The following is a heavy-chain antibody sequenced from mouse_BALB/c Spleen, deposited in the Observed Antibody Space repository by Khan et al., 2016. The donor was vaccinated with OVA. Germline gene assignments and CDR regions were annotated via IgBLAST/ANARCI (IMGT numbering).Heavy chain of an antibody. Sequence: QVQLHQSGAELVKPGASVKLSCKASGYTFTSYYIYWVKQRPGQGLEWIGGINPSNGGTYFNGKFKSKATLTVDKSSSTASMQLSSLTSEDSAVYDCTRSGWAAFAYWGQGTLVTVSA. CDR3: TRSGWAAFAY. CDR1: GYTFTSYY. J-gene: IGHJ3*01. D-gene: IGHD1-1*02. CDR2: INPSNGGT. V-gene: IGHV1S81*02.